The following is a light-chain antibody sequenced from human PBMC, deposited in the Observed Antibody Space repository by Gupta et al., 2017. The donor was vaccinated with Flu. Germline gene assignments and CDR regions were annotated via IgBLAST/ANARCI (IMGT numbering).Light chain of an antibody. CDR3: QAWDSSSWV. J-gene: IGLJ3*02. Sequence: SYELTQPPSVSVSPGQTASITCSGDKLGDKYACWYQQKPGQSPVLVIYQDSKRPSGIPERFSGSNSGNTATLTISGTQAMDEADDYCQAWDSSSWVFGGGTKLTVL. V-gene: IGLV3-1*01. CDR1: KLGDKY. CDR2: QDS.